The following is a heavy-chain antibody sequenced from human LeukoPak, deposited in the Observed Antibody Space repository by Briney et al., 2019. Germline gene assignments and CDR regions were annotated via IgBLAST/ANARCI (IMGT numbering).Heavy chain of an antibody. CDR1: GFTFSSYR. Sequence: QTGGSLRLSCAASGFTFSSYRMTWVRQAPGKGLEWVANIKQDGSETYYVDSVKGRFTISRDNAKNSLYLQMNSLRAEDTAVYYCARIRGISSAGDYWGQGTLVTVSS. D-gene: IGHD6-13*01. V-gene: IGHV3-7*04. J-gene: IGHJ4*02. CDR2: IKQDGSET. CDR3: ARIRGISSAGDY.